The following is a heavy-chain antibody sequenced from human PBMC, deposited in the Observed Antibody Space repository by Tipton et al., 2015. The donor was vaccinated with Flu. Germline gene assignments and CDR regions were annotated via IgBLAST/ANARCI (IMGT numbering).Heavy chain of an antibody. V-gene: IGHV3-23*01. CDR2: ISGSGDST. D-gene: IGHD1-1*01. CDR1: GITLGTFA. CDR3: ARDSHVELEPTWSFDL. J-gene: IGHJ2*01. Sequence: SLRLSCRTSGITLGTFAMSWVRQGPGKGLEWVSVISGSGDSTYYADSVKGRFAISRDNAKNSLYLQMNSLRAEDTAVYYCARDSHVELEPTWSFDLWGRGTLVTVSS.